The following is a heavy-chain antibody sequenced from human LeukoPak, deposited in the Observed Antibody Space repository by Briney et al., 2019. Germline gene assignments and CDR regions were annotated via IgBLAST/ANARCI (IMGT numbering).Heavy chain of an antibody. CDR2: IYPGDSDT. V-gene: IGHV5-51*01. CDR3: ASTVSLYSSQYGGFDY. Sequence: GESLKISCKGSGYSFTNYWIGWVRQMPGKGLEWMGIIYPGDSDTRYSPSFQGQVTISADKSISTAYLQWSSLKASDTAMYYCASTVSLYSSQYGGFDYWGQGTLVTVSS. J-gene: IGHJ4*02. CDR1: GYSFTNYW. D-gene: IGHD6-13*01.